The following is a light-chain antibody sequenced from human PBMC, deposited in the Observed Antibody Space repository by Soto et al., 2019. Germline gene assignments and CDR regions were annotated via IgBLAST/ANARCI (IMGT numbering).Light chain of an antibody. CDR2: DVS. CDR1: SSDVGGYNY. J-gene: IGLJ1*01. V-gene: IGLV2-14*03. CDR3: SSYTSSSTLEV. Sequence: HSALTQPASVSGSPGQSITISCTGTSSDVGGYNYVSWYQQHPGKDPKLMIYDVSTRPSGVSNRFSGSKSGNTASLTISGLQAEDEADYYCSSYTSSSTLEVFGTGTTLTVL.